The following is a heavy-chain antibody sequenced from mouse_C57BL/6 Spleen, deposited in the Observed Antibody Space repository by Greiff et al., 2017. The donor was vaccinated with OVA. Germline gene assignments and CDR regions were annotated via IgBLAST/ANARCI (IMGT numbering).Heavy chain of an antibody. CDR1: GYTLTSYW. CDR3: ARLWSPHYYAMDY. J-gene: IGHJ4*01. CDR2: IDPSDSYT. D-gene: IGHD1-1*02. V-gene: IGHV1-69*01. Sequence: QVQLQQPGAELVMPGASVKLSCKASGYTLTSYWMHWVKQRPGQGLEWIGEIDPSDSYTNYNQKFKGKSTLTVDKSSSTAYMQLSSLTSEDSAVYYCARLWSPHYYAMDYWGQGTSVTVSS.